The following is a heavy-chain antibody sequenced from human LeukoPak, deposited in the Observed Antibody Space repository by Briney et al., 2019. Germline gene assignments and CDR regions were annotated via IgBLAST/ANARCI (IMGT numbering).Heavy chain of an antibody. D-gene: IGHD2-2*01. CDR1: GFTFSSYS. V-gene: IGHV3-21*04. Sequence: GGSLRLSCAASGFTFSSYSMNWVRQAPGKGLEWVSSISSSSSYIYYADSVKGRFTISRDNAKNSLYLQMNSLRAEDTAVYYCAKVPIPIVVVPAAIVYGMDVWGQGTTVTVSS. J-gene: IGHJ6*02. CDR2: ISSSSSYI. CDR3: AKVPIPIVVVPAAIVYGMDV.